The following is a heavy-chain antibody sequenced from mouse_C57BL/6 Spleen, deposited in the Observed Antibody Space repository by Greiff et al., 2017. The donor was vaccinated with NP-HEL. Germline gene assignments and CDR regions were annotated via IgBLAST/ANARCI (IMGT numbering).Heavy chain of an antibody. D-gene: IGHD1-1*01. V-gene: IGHV1-5*01. CDR1: GYTFTSYW. CDR2: IYPGNSDT. Sequence: VQLQQSGTVLARPGASVKMSCKTSGYTFTSYWMHWVKQRPGQGLEWIGAIYPGNSDTSYNQKFKGKAKLTAVTSASTAYMELSSLTNEDSAVYYGTGIFTTVVATPFAYWGQGTLVTVSA. CDR3: TGIFTTVVATPFAY. J-gene: IGHJ3*01.